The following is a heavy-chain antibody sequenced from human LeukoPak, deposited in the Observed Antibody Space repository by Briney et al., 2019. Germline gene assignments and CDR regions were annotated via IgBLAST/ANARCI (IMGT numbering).Heavy chain of an antibody. CDR3: ARESVAGPFDY. Sequence: ASVKVSCKASGYTFTSYYMHWVRQAPGQGLEWRGIINPSGGSTSYAQKFQGRVTMTRDTSTSTVYMELSSLRSEDTAVYYCARESVAGPFDYWGQGTLVTVSS. V-gene: IGHV1-46*03. CDR1: GYTFTSYY. D-gene: IGHD6-19*01. J-gene: IGHJ4*02. CDR2: INPSGGST.